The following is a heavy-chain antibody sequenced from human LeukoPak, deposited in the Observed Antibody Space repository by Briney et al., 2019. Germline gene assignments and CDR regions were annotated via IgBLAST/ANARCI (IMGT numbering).Heavy chain of an antibody. D-gene: IGHD6-19*01. CDR2: ISSSSSYI. CDR3: ARDGRGAVASDY. V-gene: IGHV3-21*01. J-gene: IGHJ4*02. Sequence: KPGGSLRPSCAASGFTFINYGMTWVRQAPGKGLEWVSSISSSSSYIYYADSVKGRLTISRDNAKNSLYLYMNSLRAEDTAVYYCARDGRGAVASDYWGQGTLLTVSS. CDR1: GFTFINYG.